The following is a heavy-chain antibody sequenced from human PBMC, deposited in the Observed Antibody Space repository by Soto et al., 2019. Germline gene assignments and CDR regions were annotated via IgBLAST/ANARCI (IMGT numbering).Heavy chain of an antibody. J-gene: IGHJ5*02. V-gene: IGHV4-30-4*02. D-gene: IGHD3-22*01. CDR1: GGSISSGDYY. CDR3: ARWIRPYDNSDNWFDP. CDR2: IYYSGST. Sequence: PSETLSLTCTVSGGSISSGDYYWSWIRQPPGKGLEWIGYIYYSGSTYYNPSLKSRVTISVDRSKNQFSLNLSSVTAADTAVYYCARWIRPYDNSDNWFDPWGQGTLVTVSS.